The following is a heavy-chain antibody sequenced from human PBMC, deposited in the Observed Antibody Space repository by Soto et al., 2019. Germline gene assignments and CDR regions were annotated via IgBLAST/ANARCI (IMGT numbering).Heavy chain of an antibody. CDR1: GGSIVSIY. V-gene: IGHV4-59*08. D-gene: IGHD3-9*01. CDR2: IYYSGST. J-gene: IGHJ5*02. CDR3: AKFRDDILSGFDP. Sequence: SLPLCVRCTVSGGSIVSIYWSWIRQPPGKGLEWIGYIYYSGSTNYNPSLKSRITISVDTSKNHFSLKLSSVTAADTAVYYCAKFRDDILSGFDPWGQGTLVTVS.